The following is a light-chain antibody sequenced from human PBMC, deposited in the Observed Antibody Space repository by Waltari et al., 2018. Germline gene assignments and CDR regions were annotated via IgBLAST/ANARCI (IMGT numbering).Light chain of an antibody. CDR1: QSLLDSGGKTY. CDR2: EVS. Sequence: DIVMTQTPLSLSVTPGQPASISCKSSQSLLDSGGKTYMYWYLQKSGQPPQLLIYEVSNRFAGGPDRVSGSGSGTEFTLKISRVEAEDVGMYYCMQSLHRPLTYGGGTRVEI. CDR3: MQSLHRPLT. J-gene: IGKJ4*01. V-gene: IGKV2D-29*01.